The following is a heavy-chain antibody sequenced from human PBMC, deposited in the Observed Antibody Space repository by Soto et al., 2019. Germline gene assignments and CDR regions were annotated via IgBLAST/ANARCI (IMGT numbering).Heavy chain of an antibody. D-gene: IGHD2-2*01. Sequence: QVQLQESGPGLVKPSGTLSLTCAVSGGSISSGTWWSWVRQSPGRGLEWIGEIYHSGSPNYNPSLKSRVTMSVYKSKNLFSLSLSSVTAADSALDYCARRIPAAPNWFDPWGQGTLVTVSS. V-gene: IGHV4-4*02. CDR3: ARRIPAAPNWFDP. CDR1: GGSISSGTW. J-gene: IGHJ5*02. CDR2: IYHSGSP.